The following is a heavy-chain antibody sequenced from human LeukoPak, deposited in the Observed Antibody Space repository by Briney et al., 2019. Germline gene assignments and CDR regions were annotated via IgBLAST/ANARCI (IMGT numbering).Heavy chain of an antibody. CDR1: GFTFSSYA. CDR2: ISGSGGST. J-gene: IGHJ4*02. CDR3: ACLGLDGSGYKDY. D-gene: IGHD3-22*01. Sequence: SGGSLRLSCAASGFTFSSYAMSWVRQAPGKGLEWVSAISGSGGSTYYADSVKGRFTISRDNAKNSLYLQMNSLRAEDTAVYYCACLGLDGSGYKDYWGQGTLVTVSS. V-gene: IGHV3-23*01.